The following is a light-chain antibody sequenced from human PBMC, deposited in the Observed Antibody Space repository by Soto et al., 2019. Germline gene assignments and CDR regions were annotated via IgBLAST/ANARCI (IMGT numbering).Light chain of an antibody. CDR3: QQSYSTPRT. Sequence: DIQMTQPPSSLSASVGDRVTITCRASQSTSSYLNWYQQKPGKAPKLLIYAASSLQSGVPSRFSGSGSGTDFTLTISTLQPEDFATYYGQQSYSTPRTFGQGTKVEIK. CDR2: AAS. J-gene: IGKJ1*01. CDR1: QSTSSY. V-gene: IGKV1-39*01.